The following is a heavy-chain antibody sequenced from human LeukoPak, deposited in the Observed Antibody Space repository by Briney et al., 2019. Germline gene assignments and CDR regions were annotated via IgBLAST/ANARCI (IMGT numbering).Heavy chain of an antibody. V-gene: IGHV1-2*02. CDR1: GYTFTGYY. Sequence: GASVTVSCKASGYTFTGYYMHWVRQAPGQGLEWMGWINPNSGGTNYAQTFQGRVTMTRDTSISTAYMELSRLRADDTAVYYCARDLRAAHPTQYYYYYMDVWGKGTTVTVSS. CDR3: ARDLRAAHPTQYYYYYMDV. J-gene: IGHJ6*03. CDR2: INPNSGGT. D-gene: IGHD6-6*01.